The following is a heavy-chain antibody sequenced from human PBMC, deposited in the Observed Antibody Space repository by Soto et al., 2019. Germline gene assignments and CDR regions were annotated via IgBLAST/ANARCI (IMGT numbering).Heavy chain of an antibody. V-gene: IGHV1-69*06. J-gene: IGHJ6*02. CDR2: IIPIFGTP. CDR1: GGSFSSYA. Sequence: SVKVSCKTSGGSFSSYAITWVRQAPGQGLEWVGGIIPIFGTPNYAQKFQGRVSIIADRSTDTVYMDLSSLRYEDTAVYYCARGDYGDYVAPSYYYYGMDVWGQGTTVTVSS. CDR3: ARGDYGDYVAPSYYYYGMDV. D-gene: IGHD4-17*01.